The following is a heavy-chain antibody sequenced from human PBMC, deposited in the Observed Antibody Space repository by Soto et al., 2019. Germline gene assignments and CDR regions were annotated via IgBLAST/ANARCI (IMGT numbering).Heavy chain of an antibody. CDR2: IDNDGSAT. Sequence: EVQLEESGGGLVQPGGSLRLSCVASGFTFNIYWMHWVRQAPGKGLEWVSRIDNDGSATTYADSVKGRFTISRDNAKNTLFLQMNTLRVDDTAVYYCARDNWNSYWGQGTLVTVSS. CDR1: GFTFNIYW. CDR3: ARDNWNSY. D-gene: IGHD1-1*01. V-gene: IGHV3-74*01. J-gene: IGHJ4*02.